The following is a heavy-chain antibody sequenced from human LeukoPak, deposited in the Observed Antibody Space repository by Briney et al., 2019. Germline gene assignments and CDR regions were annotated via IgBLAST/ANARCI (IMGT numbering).Heavy chain of an antibody. CDR3: ARNFDS. CDR2: ITSSGPTL. V-gene: IGHV3-48*03. Sequence: GGSLRLSCVASGLTFTSYEFNWIRQAPGKGLEWLSTITSSGPTLYYADSVKGRFTTSRDDAKDSVYLQMNSLRVEDTAIYYCARNFDSWGQGTLVTVSS. J-gene: IGHJ4*02. CDR1: GLTFTSYE.